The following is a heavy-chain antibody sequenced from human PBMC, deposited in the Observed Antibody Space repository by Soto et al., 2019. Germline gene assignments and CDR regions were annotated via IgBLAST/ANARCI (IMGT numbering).Heavy chain of an antibody. V-gene: IGHV5-51*01. J-gene: IGHJ6*02. Sequence: EALKISCKRPGCSFTSYWFGRVRQMPGKGLEWMGINYPGDYDTRYSPSFQGQVPISADKSISTAYLQWSSLKASDTAMYYCARQSSRAYSSSSYQGYYYGMDVWGQGTTGTVSS. D-gene: IGHD6-6*01. CDR3: ARQSSRAYSSSSYQGYYYGMDV. CDR2: NYPGDYDT. CDR1: GCSFTSYW.